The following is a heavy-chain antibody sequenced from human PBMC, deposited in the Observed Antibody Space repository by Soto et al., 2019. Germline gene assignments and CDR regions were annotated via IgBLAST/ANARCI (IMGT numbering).Heavy chain of an antibody. J-gene: IGHJ4*02. CDR2: IYYSGST. CDR1: GGSISSSSYY. CDR3: ARHGLVRGMTTVTPFDD. V-gene: IGHV4-39*01. D-gene: IGHD4-17*01. Sequence: XETLSLSCTVSGGSISSSSYYWGWIRQPPGKGLEWIGSIYYSGSTYYNPSLKSRVTISVDTSKNQFSLKLSSVNAADTAVYYCARHGLVRGMTTVTPFDDWGQGTLVTVSS.